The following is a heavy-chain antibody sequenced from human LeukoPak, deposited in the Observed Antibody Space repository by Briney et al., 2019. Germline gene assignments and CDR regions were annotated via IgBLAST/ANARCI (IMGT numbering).Heavy chain of an antibody. CDR1: GGTFSSYA. V-gene: IGHV1-69*13. CDR3: ARGLKLGDSSGYYEFAY. J-gene: IGHJ4*02. CDR2: IIPIFGTA. D-gene: IGHD3-22*01. Sequence: SVTVSCKASGGTFSSYAISWVRQAPGQGLEWMGGIIPIFGTANYAQKFQGRVTITADESTSTAYMELSSLRSEDTAVYYCARGLKLGDSSGYYEFAYWGQGTLVTVSS.